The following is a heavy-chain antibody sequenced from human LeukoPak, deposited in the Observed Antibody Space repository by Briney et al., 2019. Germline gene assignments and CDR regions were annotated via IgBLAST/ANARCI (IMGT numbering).Heavy chain of an antibody. D-gene: IGHD3-10*01. V-gene: IGHV1-2*02. CDR2: INPNSGGT. CDR3: ARYGSGSYYTLPFDY. J-gene: IGHJ4*02. CDR1: GYTFTGYY. Sequence: ASVKVSCKASGYTFTGYYMHWVRQAPGQGLEWRGWINPNSGGTNYAQKFQGRVTMTRDTSISTAYMELSRLRSDDTAVYYCARYGSGSYYTLPFDYWGQGTLVTVSS.